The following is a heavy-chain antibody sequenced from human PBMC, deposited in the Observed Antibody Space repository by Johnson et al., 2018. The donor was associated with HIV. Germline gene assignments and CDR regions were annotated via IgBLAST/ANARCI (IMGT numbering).Heavy chain of an antibody. CDR2: ISSDGSNK. J-gene: IGHJ3*02. CDR1: GLTFSRYG. V-gene: IGHV3-30*18. CDR3: AKPQWVSSGAFDI. D-gene: IGHD3-3*01. Sequence: QVQLVESGGGVDQPGRSLRLSCAASGLTFSRYGMHWVRQAPGKGLEWVAFISSDGSNKYFAVSVTGRFSISRDNSKNTLYLQMNSLTAEDTAVYYCAKPQWVSSGAFDIWGQGTMVTVSS.